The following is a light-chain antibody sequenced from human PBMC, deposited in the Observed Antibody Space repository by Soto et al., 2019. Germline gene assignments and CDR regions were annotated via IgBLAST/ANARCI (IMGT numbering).Light chain of an antibody. CDR3: QQRSNWPQT. CDR1: QAVNTR. J-gene: IGKJ1*01. V-gene: IGKV3-11*01. Sequence: EIVLTQSPATLSSFPGDRVTLSCRASQAVNTRLAWYQHKPGQAPRLLIYLTSNRAAGIPARFSGSGSETDFTLTISDVEPEDFAVYYCQQRSNWPQTFGQGTKVDIK. CDR2: LTS.